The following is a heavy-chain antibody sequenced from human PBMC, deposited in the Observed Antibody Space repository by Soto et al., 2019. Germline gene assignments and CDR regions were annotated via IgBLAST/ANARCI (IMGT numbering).Heavy chain of an antibody. CDR2: ITASGGTT. CDR1: GFTFSGYV. V-gene: IGHV3-23*01. CDR3: AKDSYYYMDV. Sequence: GGSLRLSCAASGFTFSGYVMSWVRQAPGKGLEWVSGITASGGTTYYEDSVKGRFTISRDNSKDTLYLQVNSLRAEDTAVYYCAKDSYYYMDVWGKGTAVTVSS. J-gene: IGHJ6*03.